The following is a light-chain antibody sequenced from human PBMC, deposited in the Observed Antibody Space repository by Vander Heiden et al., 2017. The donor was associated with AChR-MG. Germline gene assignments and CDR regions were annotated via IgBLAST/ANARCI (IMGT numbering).Light chain of an antibody. CDR2: DNY. Sequence: QSVLTQPPSVSAAPGPTVTIPCPGSSSNIGDKGVSWFQQLPGTAPKLLIHDNYERPSGIPDRFSGSKSGTSATLGITGLQTGDEAYYYCGAWDSNLSAWIFGGGTKLTVL. J-gene: IGLJ2*01. V-gene: IGLV1-51*01. CDR1: SSNIGDKG. CDR3: GAWDSNLSAWI.